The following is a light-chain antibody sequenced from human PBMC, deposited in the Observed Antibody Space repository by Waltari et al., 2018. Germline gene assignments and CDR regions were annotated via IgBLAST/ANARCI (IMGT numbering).Light chain of an antibody. CDR3: CSYADGTTSV. CDR1: SSDVGTYNL. CDR2: GVT. J-gene: IGLJ3*02. Sequence: QSALTQPASVSGSPGQSITISRTGTSSDVGTYNLVSWYQQHPGKDPQVILYGVTQRPSVVSNRFSGSKSGNTASLTISGLQAEDEADYYCCSYADGTTSVFGGGTKLTVL. V-gene: IGLV2-23*02.